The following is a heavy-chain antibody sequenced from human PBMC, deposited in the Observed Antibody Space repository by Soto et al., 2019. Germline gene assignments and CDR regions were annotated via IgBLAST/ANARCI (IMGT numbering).Heavy chain of an antibody. D-gene: IGHD3-9*01. V-gene: IGHV3-21*01. CDR1: GFTFSSYS. CDR2: ISSSSSYI. Sequence: GGSLRLSCAASGFTFSSYSMNWVRQAPGKGLEWVSSISSSSSYIYYADSVKGRFTISRDNAKNSLYLQMNSLRAEDTAVYYCARQNYDILTGYEGGMDVWGQGTTVTVSS. J-gene: IGHJ6*02. CDR3: ARQNYDILTGYEGGMDV.